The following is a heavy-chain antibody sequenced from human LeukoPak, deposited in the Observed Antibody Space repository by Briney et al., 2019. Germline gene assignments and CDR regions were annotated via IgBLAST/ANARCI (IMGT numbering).Heavy chain of an antibody. V-gene: IGHV4-34*01. J-gene: IGHJ4*02. CDR3: ARSGVLRYFDWFHDDYFDY. CDR2: INHSGST. Sequence: PSETLSLTCAVYGGSFSGYYRSWIRQPPGKGLEWIGEINHSGSTNYNPSLKSRVTISVDTSKNQFSLKLSSVTAADTAVYYCARSGVLRYFDWFHDDYFDYWGQGTLVTVSS. CDR1: GGSFSGYY. D-gene: IGHD3-9*01.